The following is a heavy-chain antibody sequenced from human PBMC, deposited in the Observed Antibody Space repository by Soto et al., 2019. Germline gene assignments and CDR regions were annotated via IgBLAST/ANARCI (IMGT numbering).Heavy chain of an antibody. V-gene: IGHV3-48*03. D-gene: IGHD1-7*01. CDR3: ARDRRFGGTSLPFDY. CDR2: ISSSGSTI. J-gene: IGHJ4*02. CDR1: GFTFSSYE. Sequence: PGGSLRLSCAASGFTFSSYEMNWVRQAPGKGLEWVSYISSSGSTIYYADSVKGRFTISRGNAKNSLYLQMNSLRAEDTAVYYCARDRRFGGTSLPFDYWGQGTLVTVSS.